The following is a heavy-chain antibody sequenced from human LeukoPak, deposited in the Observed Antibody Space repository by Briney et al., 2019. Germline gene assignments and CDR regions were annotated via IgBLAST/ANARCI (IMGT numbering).Heavy chain of an antibody. J-gene: IGHJ6*03. V-gene: IGHV3-9*01. Sequence: GGSLRLSCAASGFIFDDFAMHWVRQAPGKGLEWVSSISWNSVSTGYADSVKGRFTISRDNAKNSLYLQLNSLRAEDTALYYCAKDIGGGTFLGYYYMDVWGKRTTVTVSS. CDR3: AKDIGGGTFLGYYYMDV. CDR1: GFIFDDFA. CDR2: ISWNSVST. D-gene: IGHD2/OR15-2a*01.